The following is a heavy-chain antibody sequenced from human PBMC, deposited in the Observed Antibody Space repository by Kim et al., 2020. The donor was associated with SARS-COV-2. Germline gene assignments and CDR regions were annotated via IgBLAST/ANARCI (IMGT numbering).Heavy chain of an antibody. J-gene: IGHJ4*02. CDR3: ATPPIWAQNYGDYVGAFDY. V-gene: IGHV3-23*01. CDR2: ISGSGGRT. D-gene: IGHD4-17*01. Sequence: GGSLRLSCAASGFTFGSYAMSWVRQAPGKGLEWVSGISGSGGRTYYADSVKGRFTISRDNSKNTLYLQMNSLRAADTAVYYCATPPIWAQNYGDYVGAFDYWGQGTLVTVSS. CDR1: GFTFGSYA.